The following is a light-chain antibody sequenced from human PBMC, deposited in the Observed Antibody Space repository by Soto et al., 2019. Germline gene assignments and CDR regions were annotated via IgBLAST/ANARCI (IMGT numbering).Light chain of an antibody. CDR1: QSVSSSH. V-gene: IGKV3-20*01. CDR3: QQYDGSRWT. J-gene: IGKJ1*01. Sequence: EIVLTQSPGTLSLSPGERATLSCRASQSVSSSHLAWYQQKPGQAPSLLIYAASIRATGIPDRFSGRGFGTDFTLTISRLEPEDFAVYYCQQYDGSRWTFGQGTKVEIK. CDR2: AAS.